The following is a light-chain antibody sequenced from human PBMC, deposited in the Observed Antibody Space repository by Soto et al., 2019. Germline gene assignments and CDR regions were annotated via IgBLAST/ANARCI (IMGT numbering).Light chain of an antibody. J-gene: IGLJ2*01. CDR3: SSYTSSSTLMV. CDR1: SSDVGDYNY. CDR2: DVT. V-gene: IGLV2-14*01. Sequence: QSALTQPASVSGSPGQSITISCTGTSSDVGDYNYVSWYQQHPGKAPKLMIYDVTNRPSGVSNRFSGSKSGNTASLTISGLQAGDEADYYCSSYTSSSTLMVFGGGTKLTVL.